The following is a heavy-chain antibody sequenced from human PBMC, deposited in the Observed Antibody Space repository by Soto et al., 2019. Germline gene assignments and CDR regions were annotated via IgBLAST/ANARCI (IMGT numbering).Heavy chain of an antibody. CDR2: IIPIFGTA. D-gene: IGHD3-3*01. Sequence: SVEVSCKASGGTFSSYAISWVRQAPGEGLEWMGGIIPIFGTANYAQKFQGRVTITADESTSTAYMELSSLRSEDTAVYYCARAADDFWSGYWLPSYYYYGMDVWGQGTTVTVSS. J-gene: IGHJ6*02. CDR3: ARAADDFWSGYWLPSYYYYGMDV. CDR1: GGTFSSYA. V-gene: IGHV1-69*13.